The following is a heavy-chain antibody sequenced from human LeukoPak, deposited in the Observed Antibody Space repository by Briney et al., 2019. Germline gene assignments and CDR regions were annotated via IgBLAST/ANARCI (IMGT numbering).Heavy chain of an antibody. J-gene: IGHJ5*02. CDR2: ISGNGGRT. CDR1: GFTFSSYA. V-gene: IGHV3-23*01. Sequence: GGSLRLSCAASGFTFSSYAMSWVRQAPGKGLERVSAISGNGGRTYYADSVKGRFTISRDNPKNTLYLQMNSLRAEDTALYYCAKVAEMDTILGKFDNWGQGTLVTVSS. CDR3: AKVAEMDTILGKFDN. D-gene: IGHD5-24*01.